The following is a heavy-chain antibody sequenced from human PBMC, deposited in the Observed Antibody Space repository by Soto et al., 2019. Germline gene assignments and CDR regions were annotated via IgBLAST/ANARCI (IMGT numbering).Heavy chain of an antibody. J-gene: IGHJ6*03. CDR1: GFTFSSYW. CDR3: ARDAYNSYYDFWSGYYPYYYYYYMDV. CDR2: IKQDGSEK. Sequence: EVQLVESGGGLVQPGGSLRLSCAASGFTFSSYWMSWVRQAPGKGLEWVANIKQDGSEKYYVDSVKGRFTISRDNAKNSLFLQMNSLRAEDTAVYYCARDAYNSYYDFWSGYYPYYYYYYMDVWGKGTTVTVSS. D-gene: IGHD3-3*01. V-gene: IGHV3-7*01.